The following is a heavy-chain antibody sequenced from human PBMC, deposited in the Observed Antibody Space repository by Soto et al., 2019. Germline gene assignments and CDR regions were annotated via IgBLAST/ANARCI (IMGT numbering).Heavy chain of an antibody. CDR3: ARDGAATGSVYLDY. Sequence: SETLSLTCTVSGGSVSGYFWTWIRQPPGKGLEWIGYISYSGSTNYNSSLKSRVTMSIDTSKNQFSLRLTSVSAADTAVYYCARDGAATGSVYLDYWGQGTLVTSPQ. V-gene: IGHV4-59*02. J-gene: IGHJ4*02. CDR1: GGSVSGYF. D-gene: IGHD6-13*01. CDR2: ISYSGST.